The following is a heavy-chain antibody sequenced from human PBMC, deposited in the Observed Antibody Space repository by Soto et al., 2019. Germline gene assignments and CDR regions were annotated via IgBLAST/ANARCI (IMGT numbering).Heavy chain of an antibody. CDR1: GFTVSSYA. CDR2: ISGSGGST. V-gene: IGHV3-23*01. CDR3: AKVSVGVVVVMYFDY. J-gene: IGHJ4*02. D-gene: IGHD3-22*01. Sequence: PGGSLRLSCAASGFTVSSYAMSWVRQAPGKGLEWVSAISGSGGSTYYADSVKGRFTISRDNSKSTLYLQMNSLRAEDTAVYYCAKVSVGVVVVMYFDYWGQGTLVTVSS.